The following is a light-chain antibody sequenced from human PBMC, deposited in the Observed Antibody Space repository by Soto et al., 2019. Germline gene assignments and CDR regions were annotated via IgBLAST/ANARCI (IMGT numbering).Light chain of an antibody. Sequence: ELLMTQSPATLSVSPGERATLSCRAIQSVSNDLAWYQRNPGQAPRLLIYSASTRATGIPARFSGSGSGTEFTLTISSLQSEDFAVYYCQQYNNWPQTFGQGTKVEIK. CDR2: SAS. J-gene: IGKJ1*01. CDR3: QQYNNWPQT. V-gene: IGKV3-15*01. CDR1: QSVSND.